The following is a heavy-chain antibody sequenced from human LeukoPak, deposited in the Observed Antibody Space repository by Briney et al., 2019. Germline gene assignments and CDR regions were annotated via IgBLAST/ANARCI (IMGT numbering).Heavy chain of an antibody. Sequence: PGGSLRLSCAASGFTFSNYAMTWVRQAPGKGLEWVSAISGSGGSTYYADSVKGRFTISRDNAENTLYLQMDSLRADDTAVYHCVKHDSSSWYSPFDFWGQGTLVTVSS. CDR3: VKHDSSSWYSPFDF. D-gene: IGHD6-13*01. CDR1: GFTFSNYA. CDR2: ISGSGGST. J-gene: IGHJ4*02. V-gene: IGHV3-23*01.